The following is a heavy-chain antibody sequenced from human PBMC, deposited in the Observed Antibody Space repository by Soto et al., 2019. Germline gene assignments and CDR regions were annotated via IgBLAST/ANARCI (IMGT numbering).Heavy chain of an antibody. CDR3: AKDPPLYSSSWTTYFDH. CDR2: ISWNSGSI. J-gene: IGHJ4*02. Sequence: EVQLVESGGGLVQPGRSLRLSCAASGFTFDDYAMHWVRQAPGKGLEWVSGISWNSGSIGYADSVKGRFTISRDNAKNSLYLQMNSLRAEDTAVYYCAKDPPLYSSSWTTYFDHWGQGTLVTVSS. CDR1: GFTFDDYA. D-gene: IGHD6-13*01. V-gene: IGHV3-9*01.